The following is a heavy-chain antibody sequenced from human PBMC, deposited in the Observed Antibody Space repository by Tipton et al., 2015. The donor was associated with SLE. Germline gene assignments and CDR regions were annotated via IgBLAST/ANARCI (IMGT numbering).Heavy chain of an antibody. V-gene: IGHV4-59*01. CDR1: GGSISSFC. D-gene: IGHD6-13*01. CDR3: ARRAAGIDL. J-gene: IGHJ5*02. CDR2: FCDRGRT. Sequence: TLSLTCTVSGGSISSFCCSWIRQTPRKGLEWLGYFCDRGRTNYNPSLHGRVSMSIDTSKKQFSLKLSSVTAADTAVYYCARRAAGIDLWGQGTPVTVSS.